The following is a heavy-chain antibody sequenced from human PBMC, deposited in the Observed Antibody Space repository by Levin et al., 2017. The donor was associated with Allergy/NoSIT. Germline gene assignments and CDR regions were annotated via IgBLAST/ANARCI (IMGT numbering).Heavy chain of an antibody. Sequence: ASEKVSCKASGYTFKNYGISWVRQAPGQGLEWMGWISTHNGNTNYAQSFQGRVTMTTDTSTSTADMELRSLISDDTAVYYCARFVVTPVSYFYMDVWGKGTTVTVSS. CDR1: GYTFKNYG. J-gene: IGHJ6*03. CDR2: ISTHNGNT. CDR3: ARFVVTPVSYFYMDV. V-gene: IGHV1-18*01. D-gene: IGHD2-2*01.